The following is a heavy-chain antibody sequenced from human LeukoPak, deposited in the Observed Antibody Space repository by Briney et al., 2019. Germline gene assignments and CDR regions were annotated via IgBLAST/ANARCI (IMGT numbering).Heavy chain of an antibody. D-gene: IGHD1-26*01. V-gene: IGHV3-30-3*01. CDR2: ISYDGSNK. CDR3: ARDPSGSYYPRVSGALDI. CDR1: GFTFSSYA. J-gene: IGHJ3*02. Sequence: GGSLRLSCAASGFTFSSYAMHWVRQAPGKGLEWVAVISYDGSNKYYADSVKGRFTISKDNAKNSLYLQMNSLRAEDTAVYYCARDPSGSYYPRVSGALDIWGQGTMVTVSS.